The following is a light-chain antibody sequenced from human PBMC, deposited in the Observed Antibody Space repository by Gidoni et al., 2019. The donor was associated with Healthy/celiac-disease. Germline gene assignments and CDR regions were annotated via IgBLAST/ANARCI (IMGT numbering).Light chain of an antibody. V-gene: IGKV3-15*01. CDR1: QSVNSN. CDR3: QQYNNWPPLT. J-gene: IGKJ4*01. CDR2: GAS. Sequence: EIVMTHSPATLSVSPGERATLSCMASQSVNSNLAWYQQKPGQAPRLLIYGASTRATGIPARFSGSGSGTEFTLTISSLQSEDFAVYYCQQYNNWPPLTFXGXTKVEIK.